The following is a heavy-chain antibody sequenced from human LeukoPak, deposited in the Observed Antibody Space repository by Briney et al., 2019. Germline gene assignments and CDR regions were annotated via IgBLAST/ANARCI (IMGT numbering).Heavy chain of an antibody. CDR2: ISSSGST. CDR3: ARRCSGGSCYFDAFDI. V-gene: IGHV4-61*02. J-gene: IGHJ3*02. Sequence: PSETLSLTCTVSGDSISSGDYYWSWIRQPAGKGLEWIGRISSSGSTNYNPSLKSRVTISVDTSKNQFSLKLSSVTAADTAVYYCARRCSGGSCYFDAFDIWGQGTMVTVSS. D-gene: IGHD2-15*01. CDR1: GDSISSGDYY.